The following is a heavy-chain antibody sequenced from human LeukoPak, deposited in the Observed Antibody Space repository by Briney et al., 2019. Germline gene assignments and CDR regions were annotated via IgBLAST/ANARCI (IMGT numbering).Heavy chain of an antibody. Sequence: GESLQISCKGSGYSFTTYWIGWVRQMPGKGLEWMGIIYPGGSDTRYSPSFQGQVTISADKSISTAYLQWSSLKASDTAMYYCARHVTMVRGIIFYYYGMDVWGQGTTVTVSS. V-gene: IGHV5-51*01. CDR2: IYPGGSDT. CDR1: GYSFTTYW. CDR3: ARHVTMVRGIIFYYYGMDV. J-gene: IGHJ6*02. D-gene: IGHD3-10*01.